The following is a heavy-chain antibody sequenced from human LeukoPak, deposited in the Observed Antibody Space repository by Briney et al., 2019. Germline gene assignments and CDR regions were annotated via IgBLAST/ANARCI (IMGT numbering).Heavy chain of an antibody. CDR1: GYTFTGYY. J-gene: IGHJ3*02. D-gene: IGHD1-26*01. CDR2: INPNSGGT. V-gene: IGHV1-2*02. CDR3: ARDRSYGRRAFDI. Sequence: ASVKVSCKASGYTFTGYYMHWVRQAPGQGLEWMGWINPNSGGTNYAQKFQGRVTMTRDTSISTAYMELRSLRSDDTAVYYCARDRSYGRRAFDIWGQGTMVTVSS.